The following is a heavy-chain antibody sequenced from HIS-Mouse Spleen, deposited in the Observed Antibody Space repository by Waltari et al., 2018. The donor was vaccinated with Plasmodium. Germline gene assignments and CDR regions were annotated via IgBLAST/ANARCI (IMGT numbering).Heavy chain of an antibody. CDR1: GGSTSSGGYY. CDR3: ARSIAATVTFYFDY. CDR2: IYYSGST. Sequence: QVQLQESGPGLVKPSRTLSLTRPVSGGSTSSGGYYWSWIRQHPGQGLEWIGYIYYSGSTYYNPSLKSRVTISVDTSKNQFSLKLSSVTAADTAVYYCARSIAATVTFYFDYWGQGTLVTVSS. V-gene: IGHV4-31*02. J-gene: IGHJ4*02. D-gene: IGHD6-13*01.